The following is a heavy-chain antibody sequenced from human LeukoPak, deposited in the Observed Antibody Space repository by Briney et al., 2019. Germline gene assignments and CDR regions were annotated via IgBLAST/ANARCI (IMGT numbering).Heavy chain of an antibody. CDR1: GFIFSSHH. V-gene: IGHV3-21*01. Sequence: GGSLRLSCAASGFIFSSHHMHWVRQPPGKGLEWVSSISYDDSFIYYGNSMKGRFTISRDNANNLLYLQMNSLRAEDTAVYYCAKDLRSGPSYYYYGMDVWGQGTTVTVSS. CDR3: AKDLRSGPSYYYYGMDV. J-gene: IGHJ6*02. D-gene: IGHD6-19*01. CDR2: ISYDDSFI.